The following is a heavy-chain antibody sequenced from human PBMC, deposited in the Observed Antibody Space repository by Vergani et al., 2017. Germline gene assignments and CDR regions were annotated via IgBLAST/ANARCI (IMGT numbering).Heavy chain of an antibody. CDR2: IVPVFGLT. D-gene: IGHD5-24*01. Sequence: QVQLVQSGAEVKRPGSSVKVSCKTSGDAFNKFTINWLRQAPGRGLEWMGRIVPVFGLTNYVHKFEGRLTITADRSTATAYMELTSLTSEDTAVYFCARDGYTLRNAFDIWGQGTMVTVSS. CDR3: ARDGYTLRNAFDI. V-gene: IGHV1-69*08. CDR1: GDAFNKFT. J-gene: IGHJ3*02.